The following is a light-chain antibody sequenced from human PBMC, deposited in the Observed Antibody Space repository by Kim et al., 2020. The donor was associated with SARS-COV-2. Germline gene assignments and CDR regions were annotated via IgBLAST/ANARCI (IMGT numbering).Light chain of an antibody. CDR2: DVT. Sequence: GQSITISGTGTSSDVGGYNYVCWYQHHPDKAPKLMIYDVTKRPSGISDRFSGSKSDATASLTISGLQAEDEADYYCSSYTSSGTWVFGGGTQLTVL. J-gene: IGLJ3*02. V-gene: IGLV2-14*03. CDR1: SSDVGGYNY. CDR3: SSYTSSGTWV.